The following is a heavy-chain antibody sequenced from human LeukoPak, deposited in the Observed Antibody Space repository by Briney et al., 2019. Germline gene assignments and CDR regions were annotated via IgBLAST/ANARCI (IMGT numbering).Heavy chain of an antibody. CDR3: SGAYYCSSTSCYDGGDYYYYMDV. CDR1: GFTFSNAW. Sequence: PGGSLRLSCAASGFTFSNAWMSWVRQAPGKGLEWVGRIKSKTDGGTTDYAAPVKGRFTISSDDSKNTLYLQMNSLKTEDTAVYYCSGAYYCSSTSCYDGGDYYYYMDVWGKGTTVTVSS. V-gene: IGHV3-15*01. J-gene: IGHJ6*03. CDR2: IKSKTDGGTT. D-gene: IGHD2-2*01.